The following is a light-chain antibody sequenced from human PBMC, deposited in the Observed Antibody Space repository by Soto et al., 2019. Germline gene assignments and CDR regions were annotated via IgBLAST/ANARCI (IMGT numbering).Light chain of an antibody. CDR1: QNINNY. J-gene: IGKJ5*01. Sequence: DIQMTQSPSSLSASVGDRVTITCQASQNINNYLNWYQQKPGRAPKLLIYDASNLEAGVPSRFRGSGSGTYFTITISCLQPKEIAKYYCEQSENLPTFGKGTRLDIK. V-gene: IGKV1-33*01. CDR3: EQSENLPT. CDR2: DAS.